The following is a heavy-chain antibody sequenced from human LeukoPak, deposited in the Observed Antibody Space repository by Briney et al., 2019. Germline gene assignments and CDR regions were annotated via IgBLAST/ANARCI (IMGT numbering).Heavy chain of an antibody. CDR3: ARDSVIHYDILTGFDAFDI. Sequence: PGGSLRLSCAASGFTVSSNYMSWVRQAPGKGLEWVSVIYSGGSTYYADSVKGRFTISRDNSKNTLYLQMNSLRAEDTAVYYCARDSVIHYDILTGFDAFDIWGQGTMVTVSS. CDR2: IYSGGST. D-gene: IGHD3-9*01. V-gene: IGHV3-66*01. J-gene: IGHJ3*02. CDR1: GFTVSSNY.